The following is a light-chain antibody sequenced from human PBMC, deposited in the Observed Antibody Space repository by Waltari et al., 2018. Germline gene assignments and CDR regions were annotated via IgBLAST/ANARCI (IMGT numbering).Light chain of an antibody. CDR3: QRLNSYLWT. Sequence: IQLTQCQDCMSACVGHRATITCQASQGISNYLAWYQQKPGKAPKLLIYASSTLQSGVPSRYSGSGSETDFCITISSLQADDLANYYQQRLNSYLWTFGQGTKVEIK. CDR1: QGISNY. CDR2: ASS. J-gene: IGKJ1*01. V-gene: IGKV1-9*01.